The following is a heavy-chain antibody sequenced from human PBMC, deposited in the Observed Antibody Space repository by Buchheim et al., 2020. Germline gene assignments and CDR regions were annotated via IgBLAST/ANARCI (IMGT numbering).Heavy chain of an antibody. CDR2: ISGSGAHT. D-gene: IGHD1-26*01. V-gene: IGHV3-23*01. CDR1: GFTFSNYA. J-gene: IGHJ4*02. CDR3: ARGPHMHSGSQG. Sequence: EVQLLESGGGLVQPGGSLRLSCAASGFTFSNYAMRWVRQAPGKGLEWVSAISGSGAHTYYADSVKGRFSISRDNAKNSLYLQMNSLRAEDTAVYYCARGPHMHSGSQGWGQGTL.